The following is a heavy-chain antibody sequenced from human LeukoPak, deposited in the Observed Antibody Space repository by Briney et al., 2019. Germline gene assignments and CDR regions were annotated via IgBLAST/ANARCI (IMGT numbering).Heavy chain of an antibody. CDR2: INHSGST. CDR3: ARGRKGIGGFDY. J-gene: IGHJ4*02. V-gene: IGHV4-34*01. D-gene: IGHD3-10*01. Sequence: PSETLSLTCAVYGGSFSGYYWSWIRQPPGKGLEWIGEINHSGSTNYNPSLKSRVTISVDTSKNQFSLKLSSVTAADTAVYYRARGRKGIGGFDYWGQGTLVTVSS. CDR1: GGSFSGYY.